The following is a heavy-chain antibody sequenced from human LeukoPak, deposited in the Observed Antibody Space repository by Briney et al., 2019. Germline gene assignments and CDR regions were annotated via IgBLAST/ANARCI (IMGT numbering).Heavy chain of an antibody. D-gene: IGHD2-15*01. CDR3: AKESGYCSGGSCYGIDY. Sequence: GGSLRLSCAASGFTVSGIYMSWVRQAPGKGLEWVSVIYSGGSTYYADSVKGRFTVSRDTSKNTLYLQMNSLRAEDTAVYYCAKESGYCSGGSCYGIDYWGQGTLVTVSS. CDR1: GFTVSGIY. V-gene: IGHV3-53*01. J-gene: IGHJ4*02. CDR2: IYSGGST.